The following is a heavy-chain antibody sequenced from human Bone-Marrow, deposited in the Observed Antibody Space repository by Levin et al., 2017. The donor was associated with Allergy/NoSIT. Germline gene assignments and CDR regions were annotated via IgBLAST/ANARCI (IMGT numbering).Heavy chain of an antibody. CDR2: IKQDGIEA. J-gene: IGHJ4*02. V-gene: IGHV3-7*01. Sequence: GESLKISCAASGFTFSTFWMHWVRQAPGKGLEWVANIKQDGIEAYYLDSVKGRFTISRDNAQKSLYLQMNSLRVEDTAVYYCAGGGPRPEYSSSFLFDFWGQGTLVTVSS. CDR1: GFTFSTFW. D-gene: IGHD6-6*01. CDR3: AGGGPRPEYSSSFLFDF.